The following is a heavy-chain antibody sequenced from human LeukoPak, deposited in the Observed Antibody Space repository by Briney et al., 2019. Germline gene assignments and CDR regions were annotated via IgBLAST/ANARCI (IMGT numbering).Heavy chain of an antibody. CDR2: ISGSGGST. CDR1: GFTFSSYA. CDR3: ARDQDSSGWYAPLDY. J-gene: IGHJ4*02. Sequence: GGSLRLSCAASGFTFSSYAMSWVRQAPGEGLEWVSAISGSGGSTYYADSVKGRFTISRDNSKNTLYLQMNSLRAEDTAVYYCARDQDSSGWYAPLDYWGQGTLVTVSS. D-gene: IGHD6-19*01. V-gene: IGHV3-23*01.